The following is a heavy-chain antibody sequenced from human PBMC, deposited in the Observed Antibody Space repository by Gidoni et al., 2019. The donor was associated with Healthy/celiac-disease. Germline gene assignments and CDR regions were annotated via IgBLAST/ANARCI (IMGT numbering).Heavy chain of an antibody. CDR1: GYNFTSYA. CDR3: AREIAVAGISFDY. J-gene: IGHJ4*02. CDR2: INAGNGNT. Sequence: QVQLVQSGAEVKKPGASVKVSCKASGYNFTSYAMNWVGQAPGQRLEWMGWINAGNGNTKYSQKFQGRVTITRDTSASTAYMELSSLRSEDTAVYYCAREIAVAGISFDYWGQGTLVTVSS. V-gene: IGHV1-3*01. D-gene: IGHD6-19*01.